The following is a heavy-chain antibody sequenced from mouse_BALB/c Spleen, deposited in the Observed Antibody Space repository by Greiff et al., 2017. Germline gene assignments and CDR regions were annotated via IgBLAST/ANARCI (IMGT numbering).Heavy chain of an antibody. CDR3: AREGYYGNYYIDY. Sequence: EVKLVESGGGLVQPGGSRKLSCAASGFTFSDYGMAWVRQAPGKGPEWVAFISNLAYSIYYADTVTGRFTISRENAKNTLYLEMSSLRSAATAMYSSAREGYYGNYYIDYWGQGTTLTVSS. D-gene: IGHD2-1*01. J-gene: IGHJ2*01. CDR2: ISNLAYSI. CDR1: GFTFSDYG. V-gene: IGHV5-15*02.